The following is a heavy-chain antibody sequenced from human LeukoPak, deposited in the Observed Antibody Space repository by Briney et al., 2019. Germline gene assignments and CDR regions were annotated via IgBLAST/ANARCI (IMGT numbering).Heavy chain of an antibody. CDR3: AKDLDTIFGVVTYENEYFQH. D-gene: IGHD3-3*01. CDR1: GFTFSSYG. CDR2: IRYDGSNK. Sequence: GGSLRLSCAASGFTFSSYGMHWFRQAPGKGLEWVAFIRYDGSNKYYADSVKGRFTISRDNSKNTLYLQMNSLRAEDTAVYYCAKDLDTIFGVVTYENEYFQHWGQGTLVTVSS. V-gene: IGHV3-30*02. J-gene: IGHJ1*01.